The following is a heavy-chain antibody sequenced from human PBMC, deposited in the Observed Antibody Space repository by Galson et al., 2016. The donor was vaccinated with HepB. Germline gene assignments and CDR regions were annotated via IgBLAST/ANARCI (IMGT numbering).Heavy chain of an antibody. J-gene: IGHJ6*03. Sequence: LSLTCTVSGGSIGSGSYYWSWIRQPAGKGLEWIGHIHTSGTTDYNPSLKSRVSISVGTSKNQFSLKLSSVTAADTAVYYCARLAVADFYYYYMDVWGKGTTVTVSS. CDR1: GGSIGSGSYY. D-gene: IGHD6-19*01. CDR3: ARLAVADFYYYYMDV. V-gene: IGHV4-61*09. CDR2: IHTSGTT.